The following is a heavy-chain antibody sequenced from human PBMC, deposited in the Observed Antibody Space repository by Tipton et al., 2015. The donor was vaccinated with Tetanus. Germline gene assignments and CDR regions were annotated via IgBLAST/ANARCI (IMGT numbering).Heavy chain of an antibody. CDR3: ARDRPRIAAAGTYLVFDY. CDR1: GFTFDDYA. CDR2: ISWNSGSI. D-gene: IGHD6-13*01. V-gene: IGHV3-9*01. Sequence: SLRLSCAASGFTFDDYAMHWVRQAPGKGLEWVSGISWNSGSIGYADSVKGRFTISRDNAKNSLYLQMNSLRAEDTAVYYCARDRPRIAAAGTYLVFDYWGQGTLVTVSS. J-gene: IGHJ4*02.